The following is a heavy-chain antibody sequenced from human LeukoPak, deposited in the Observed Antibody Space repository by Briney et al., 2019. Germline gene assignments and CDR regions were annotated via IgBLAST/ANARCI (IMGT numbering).Heavy chain of an antibody. CDR3: AKLVRGAYYFDY. CDR1: GFTFSSYW. D-gene: IGHD3-10*01. J-gene: IGHJ4*02. V-gene: IGHV3-74*01. Sequence: GGSLRLSCVVSGFTFSSYWMHWVRQAPGKGLVWVSRINTDGSSTSYAGSVKGRFTVSRDNAKNTLYLQMNSLRAEDTAVYYCAKLVRGAYYFDYWGQGTLVTVSS. CDR2: INTDGSST.